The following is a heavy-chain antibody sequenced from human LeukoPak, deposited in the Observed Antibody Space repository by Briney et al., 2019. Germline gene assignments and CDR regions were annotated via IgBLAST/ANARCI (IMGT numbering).Heavy chain of an antibody. Sequence: SETLCLTCTVSGGSISSYYWSWIRQPPGKGLEWIGYIYDSGSTNYNPSLKSRVTISVDTSKNQFSLKLSSVTAADTAVYYCARSPSYYYDSSGYYLDYWGQGTLVTVSS. J-gene: IGHJ4*02. D-gene: IGHD3-22*01. CDR3: ARSPSYYYDSSGYYLDY. CDR2: IYDSGST. V-gene: IGHV4-59*08. CDR1: GGSISSYY.